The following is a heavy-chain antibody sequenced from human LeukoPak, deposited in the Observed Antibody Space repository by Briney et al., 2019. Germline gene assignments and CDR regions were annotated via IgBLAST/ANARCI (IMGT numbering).Heavy chain of an antibody. D-gene: IGHD6-13*01. CDR3: ARAAGIAAAGRPYYYYYYMDV. J-gene: IGHJ6*03. CDR1: GYTFTGYY. Sequence: ASVKVSCKASGYTFTGYYMHWVRQAPGQGLEWMGWINPNSGGTNYAQKFQGRVTMTRDTSISTAYMELSRLRSDDTAVYYCARAAGIAAAGRPYYYYYYMDVWGKGTTVTVSS. CDR2: INPNSGGT. V-gene: IGHV1-2*02.